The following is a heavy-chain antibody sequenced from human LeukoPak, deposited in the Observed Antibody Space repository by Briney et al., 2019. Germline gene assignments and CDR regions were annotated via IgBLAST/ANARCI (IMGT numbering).Heavy chain of an antibody. CDR1: GFTFSSYG. J-gene: IGHJ4*02. V-gene: IGHV3-30*03. Sequence: PGRSLRLSCAASGFTFSSYGMHWVRQAPGKGLEWVAVISYDGSNKYYADSVKGRFTISRDNAKNTLFLQMDSLRPEDTAVYYCVRSLRSADFWGQGTLVTVSS. CDR2: ISYDGSNK. CDR3: VRSLRSADF.